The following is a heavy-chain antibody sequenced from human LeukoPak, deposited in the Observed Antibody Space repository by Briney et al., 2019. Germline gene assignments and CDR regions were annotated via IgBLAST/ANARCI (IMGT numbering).Heavy chain of an antibody. CDR1: GGSVSSGSYY. J-gene: IGHJ4*02. V-gene: IGHV4-61*01. CDR3: ARGGGYLYFDY. CDR2: IYYSGST. Sequence: SETLSLTCTVSGGSVSSGSYYWSWIRQPPGKGLEWIGYIYYSGSTNYNPSLKSRATISVDTSKNQFSLKLSSIIAADTAVYYCARGGGYLYFDYWGQGTLVPVSS. D-gene: IGHD3-16*02.